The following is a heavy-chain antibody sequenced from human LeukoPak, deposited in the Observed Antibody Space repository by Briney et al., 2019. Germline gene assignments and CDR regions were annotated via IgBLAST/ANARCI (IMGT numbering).Heavy chain of an antibody. J-gene: IGHJ4*02. V-gene: IGHV1-18*04. CDR1: GYTFTSYD. CDR3: ARDHRCSGGSCYSSWYYFDY. Sequence: ASVKVSCMASGYTFTSYDISWVRQPPRQDREGMGWISTYNGNTNKEQKLQGRVTMATETFTSTAYMELRNLRSDDTAVYYCARDHRCSGGSCYSSWYYFDYWGQGTLVAVSS. CDR2: ISTYNGNT. D-gene: IGHD2-15*01.